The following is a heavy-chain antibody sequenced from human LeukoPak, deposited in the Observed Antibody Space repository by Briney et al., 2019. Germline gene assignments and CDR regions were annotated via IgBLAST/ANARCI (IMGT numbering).Heavy chain of an antibody. CDR3: ARGGSGGIVTNVLDS. J-gene: IGHJ5*01. CDR1: GYTFTGYY. V-gene: IGHV1-2*02. D-gene: IGHD2/OR15-2a*01. CDR2: INPNSGGT. Sequence: GASVKVSCKAPGYTFTGYYMHWVRQAPGQGLEWMAWINPNSGGTNYAQKFQGRVTMTRDTSISTAYMELSRLTSDDTAVYYCARGGSGGIVTNVLDSWGQGTLVTVSS.